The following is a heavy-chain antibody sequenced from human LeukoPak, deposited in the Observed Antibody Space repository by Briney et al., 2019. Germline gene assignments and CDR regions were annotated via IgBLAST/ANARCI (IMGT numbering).Heavy chain of an antibody. J-gene: IGHJ6*04. Sequence: GGSLRLSCAASGFTFSSYWMHWVRQAPGKGLVWVSRINSDGSSTTYADSVKGRFTVSRDNAKNTLYLQMNSLRAEDTAVYYCAELGITMIGGVWGKGTTVTISS. V-gene: IGHV3-74*01. D-gene: IGHD3-10*02. CDR2: INSDGSST. CDR3: AELGITMIGGV. CDR1: GFTFSSYW.